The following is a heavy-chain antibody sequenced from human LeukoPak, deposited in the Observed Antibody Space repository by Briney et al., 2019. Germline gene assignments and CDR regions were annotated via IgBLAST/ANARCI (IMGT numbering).Heavy chain of an antibody. CDR1: GYTFTSYY. D-gene: IGHD2-2*01. Sequence: ASVKVSFKASGYTFTSYYMHWVRQAPGQGLEWMGIINPSGGSTSYAQKFQGRVTMTRDTSTSTVYMELSSLRSEDTAVYYCARVAMIVVVPAVPYGMDVWGQGTTVTVSS. CDR3: ARVAMIVVVPAVPYGMDV. J-gene: IGHJ6*02. V-gene: IGHV1-46*01. CDR2: INPSGGST.